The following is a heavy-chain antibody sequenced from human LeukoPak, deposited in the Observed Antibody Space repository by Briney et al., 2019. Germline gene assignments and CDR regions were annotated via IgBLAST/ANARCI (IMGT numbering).Heavy chain of an antibody. CDR3: AKGGVVVPAAIPDEYFQH. J-gene: IGHJ1*01. V-gene: IGHV3-30-3*01. CDR1: GFTFSSYA. D-gene: IGHD2-2*02. Sequence: GGSLRLSCAASGFTFSSYAMHWVRQAPGKGLEWVAVISYDGSNKYYADSVKGRFTISRDNSKNTLYLQMNSLRAEDTAVYYCAKGGVVVPAAIPDEYFQHWGQGTLVTVSS. CDR2: ISYDGSNK.